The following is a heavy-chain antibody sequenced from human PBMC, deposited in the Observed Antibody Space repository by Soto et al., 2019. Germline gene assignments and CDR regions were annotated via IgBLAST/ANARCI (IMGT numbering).Heavy chain of an antibody. CDR1: GGSISSGDYY. CDR2: IYYSGST. Sequence: SETLSLTCTVSGGSISSGDYYWSWIRQPPGKGLEWIGYIYYSGSTYYNPSLNSRLSISIDTSRNQFSLQLTSVTAADTAIYYCARQRRGGYWLDPWGQGTMVTVYS. CDR3: ARQRRGGYWLDP. V-gene: IGHV4-30-4*01. J-gene: IGHJ5*02.